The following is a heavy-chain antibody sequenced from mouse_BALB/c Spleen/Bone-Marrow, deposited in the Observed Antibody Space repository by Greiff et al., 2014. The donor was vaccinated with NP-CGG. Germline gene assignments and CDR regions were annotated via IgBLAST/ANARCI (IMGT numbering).Heavy chain of an antibody. J-gene: IGHJ3*01. CDR2: IDPETGGT. CDR3: TRLDSSGYGAY. V-gene: IGHV1-15*01. CDR1: GYTFTDYE. D-gene: IGHD3-2*01. Sequence: QVQLQQSGAELVRPGASVTLSCKASGYTFTDYEMHWLKQTPVHGLEWIGAIDPETGGTAYNQKFKGRATLTTDKSSSTAYMEXXSLTSEDSAVYYCTRLDSSGYGAYWGQGTLVTVSA.